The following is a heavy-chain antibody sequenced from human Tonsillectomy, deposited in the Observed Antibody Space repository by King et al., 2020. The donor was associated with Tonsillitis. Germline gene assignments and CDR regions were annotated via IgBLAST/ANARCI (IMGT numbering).Heavy chain of an antibody. CDR1: GYTFSNYS. D-gene: IGHD2-2*01. CDR3: ARVDIVVVPATPNGGWFDP. J-gene: IGHJ5*02. Sequence: QLVQSGTEVKKPGASVKVSCKASGYTFSNYSISWVRQAPGQGLEWMGWISAYNGNTNYAQKLQGRVTMTTETSTSTAYMELRSLRSDDTAVYYCARVDIVVVPATPNGGWFDPWGQGTLVTVSS. CDR2: ISAYNGNT. V-gene: IGHV1-18*01.